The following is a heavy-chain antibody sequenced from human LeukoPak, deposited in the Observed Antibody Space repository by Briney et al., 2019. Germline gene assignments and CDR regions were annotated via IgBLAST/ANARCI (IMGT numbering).Heavy chain of an antibody. Sequence: ASVKLSCKASGSTFTGYHMHWVRQAPGQGFEWMGWINPNSGGTNYAQKFQGRVTMTRDTSITTAYMELSRLRSDDTAVYYCARDRGDWGAFDIWGQGTMVTVSS. CDR3: ARDRGDWGAFDI. CDR1: GSTFTGYH. CDR2: INPNSGGT. V-gene: IGHV1-2*02. D-gene: IGHD3-10*01. J-gene: IGHJ3*02.